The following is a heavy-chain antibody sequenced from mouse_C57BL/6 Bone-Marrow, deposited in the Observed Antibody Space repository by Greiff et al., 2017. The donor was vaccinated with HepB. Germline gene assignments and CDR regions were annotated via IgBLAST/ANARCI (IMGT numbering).Heavy chain of an antibody. CDR1: GYTFTSYG. Sequence: VKLQESGAELARPGASVKLSCKASGYTFTSYGISWVKQSTGQGLEWIGEIYPRSGNTYYNEKFKGKATLTADKSSSTAYMELRSLTSEDSAVYFWASPNYGSSYVDYFDYWGQGTTLTVSS. CDR3: ASPNYGSSYVDYFDY. J-gene: IGHJ2*01. D-gene: IGHD1-1*01. CDR2: IYPRSGNT. V-gene: IGHV1-81*01.